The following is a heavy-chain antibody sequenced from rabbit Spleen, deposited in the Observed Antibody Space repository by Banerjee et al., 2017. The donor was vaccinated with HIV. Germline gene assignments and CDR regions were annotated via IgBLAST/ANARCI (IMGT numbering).Heavy chain of an antibody. CDR1: GFSFSSSYD. D-gene: IGHD4-1*01. Sequence: QEQLVESGGGLVQPGASLTLTCTASGFSFSSSYDMCWVRQAPGKGPEWIAYIYAGFDVTDYATWVSGRFTISSDNAQNTVFLQMTSLTASDTATYFCASTEYISGWAPYYFSLWGPGTLVTVS. CDR2: IYAGFDVT. V-gene: IGHV1S47*01. J-gene: IGHJ4*01. CDR3: ASTEYISGWAPYYFSL.